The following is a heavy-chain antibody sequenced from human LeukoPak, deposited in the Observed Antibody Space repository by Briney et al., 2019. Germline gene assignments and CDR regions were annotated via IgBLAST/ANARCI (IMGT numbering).Heavy chain of an antibody. CDR1: GGSISSYY. CDR2: IYYSGST. Sequence: PSETLSLTCTVSGGSISSYYWSWIRQPPGKGLEWIGYIYYSGSTNYNPSLTSRVTISADTSKNQFSLKLSSVTAADPAVYYCARHPGLGAARMYYFDYWGQGTLVTVSS. J-gene: IGHJ4*02. CDR3: ARHPGLGAARMYYFDY. D-gene: IGHD3-16*01. V-gene: IGHV4-59*08.